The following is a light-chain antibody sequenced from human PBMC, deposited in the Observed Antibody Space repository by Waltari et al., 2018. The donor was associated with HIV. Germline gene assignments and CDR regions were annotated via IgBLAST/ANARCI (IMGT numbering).Light chain of an antibody. CDR1: SGSVQTSPY. Sequence: QTVVTQEPSSSVSPGGPVTLPCGLNSGSVQTSPYPTWYQQTPGQAPRTLIFTTDIRSSGVPDRFAGSILGSKAALTITGAQADDESDYHCMLYMGSDTWLFGGGTRLTVL. J-gene: IGLJ2*01. CDR2: TTD. V-gene: IGLV8-61*01. CDR3: MLYMGSDTWL.